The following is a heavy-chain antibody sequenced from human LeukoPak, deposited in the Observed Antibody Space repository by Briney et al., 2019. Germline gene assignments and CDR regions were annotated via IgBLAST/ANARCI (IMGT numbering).Heavy chain of an antibody. CDR1: GYTFTSYG. Sequence: ASVKVSCKASGYTFTSYGISWVRQAPGQGLEWMGWISAYNGNTNYAQKLQGRVTMTTDTSTSTAYMELRSLRSDDTAVYYCARDEPYRDYDFWSGYYSGPNWGQGTLVTVSS. V-gene: IGHV1-18*01. CDR2: ISAYNGNT. J-gene: IGHJ4*02. D-gene: IGHD3-3*01. CDR3: ARDEPYRDYDFWSGYYSGPN.